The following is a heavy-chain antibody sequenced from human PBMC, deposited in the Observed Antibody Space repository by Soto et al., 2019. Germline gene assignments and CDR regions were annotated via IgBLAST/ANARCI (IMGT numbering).Heavy chain of an antibody. V-gene: IGHV1-46*03. CDR3: ARGDMAVAGAGMY. CDR1: GYTFTSYY. CDR2: IHCRGGST. J-gene: IGHJ4*02. D-gene: IGHD6-19*01. Sequence: QVQLVQSGAEVKKPGASVKVSCKASGYTFTSYYMHWVRQAPGQGPDWMGIIHCRGGSTYYAQKFQGRVIMTRDTSTSTVYMEMSSLKFEDTAVYYCARGDMAVAGAGMYWGQGTLVTVSS.